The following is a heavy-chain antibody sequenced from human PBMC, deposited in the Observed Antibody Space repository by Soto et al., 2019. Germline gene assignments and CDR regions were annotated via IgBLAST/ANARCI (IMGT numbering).Heavy chain of an antibody. V-gene: IGHV4-30-2*01. J-gene: IGHJ4*02. Sequence: QLQLQESGSGLVKPSQTLSLTCAVSGGSISSGGYSWSWIRQPPGKGLEWIGYIYHSGSTYYNPSLKSRVTISVDRSKNQSSLKLSSVTAADTAVYYCARDSGYPRYYFDYWGQGTLVTVSS. CDR1: GGSISSGGYS. CDR2: IYHSGST. CDR3: ARDSGYPRYYFDY. D-gene: IGHD5-12*01.